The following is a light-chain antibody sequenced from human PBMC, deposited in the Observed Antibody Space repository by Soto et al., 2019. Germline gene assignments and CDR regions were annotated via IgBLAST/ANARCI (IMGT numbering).Light chain of an antibody. Sequence: IQMTQSPSTVSASVGQRVTITCRASQSLSGWLAWYQQKPGKAPKLLIYDTSSLKSGVPSRFSGSGSGTEFSLSISSLQPDDFATYYCQQYNSYSRTFGQGTKVDIK. CDR1: QSLSGW. CDR2: DTS. V-gene: IGKV1-5*01. CDR3: QQYNSYSRT. J-gene: IGKJ1*01.